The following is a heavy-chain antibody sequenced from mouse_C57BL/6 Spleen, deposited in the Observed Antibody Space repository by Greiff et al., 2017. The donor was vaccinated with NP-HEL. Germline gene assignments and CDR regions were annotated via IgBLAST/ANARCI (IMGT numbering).Heavy chain of an antibody. CDR3: ARWCLPFDV. CDR1: GFTFSDYY. CDR2: INYDGSST. D-gene: IGHD1-1*02. Sequence: EVRLVESEGGLVQPGSSMKLSCTASGFTFSDYYMAWVRQVPEKGLEWVANINYDGSSTYYLDSLKSRFIISRDNAKNILYLQMSSLKSEDTATYYCARWCLPFDVWGTGTTVTVSS. V-gene: IGHV5-16*01. J-gene: IGHJ1*03.